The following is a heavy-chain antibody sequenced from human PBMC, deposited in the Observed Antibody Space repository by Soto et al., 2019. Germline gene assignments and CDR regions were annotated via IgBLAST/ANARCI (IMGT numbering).Heavy chain of an antibody. CDR3: GWTHTAMGKVLDY. Sequence: ASVKVSCKASGYTFTSYGISWVRQAPGQGLEWMGWISAYNGNTNYVQKLQGRVTMTTDTSTSTAYMELRSLRSDDTAVYYCGWTHTAMGKVLDYWGQGTLVTVSS. D-gene: IGHD5-18*01. CDR1: GYTFTSYG. J-gene: IGHJ4*02. CDR2: ISAYNGNT. V-gene: IGHV1-18*01.